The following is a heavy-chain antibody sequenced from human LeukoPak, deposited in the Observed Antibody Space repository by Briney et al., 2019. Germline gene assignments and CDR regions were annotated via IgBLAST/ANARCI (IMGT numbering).Heavy chain of an antibody. CDR3: AKAYQQWLDA. D-gene: IGHD6-19*01. CDR1: GFTFSRYA. CDR2: LSGSDGST. J-gene: IGHJ5*02. Sequence: GGSLRLSCAACGFTFSRYAMSWVRQAPGKGLEWVSGLSGSDGSTYYADSVKGRFTISRDNSKNTLYLQMSSLRAEDTAVYYCAKAYQQWLDAWGQGTLVTVSS. V-gene: IGHV3-23*01.